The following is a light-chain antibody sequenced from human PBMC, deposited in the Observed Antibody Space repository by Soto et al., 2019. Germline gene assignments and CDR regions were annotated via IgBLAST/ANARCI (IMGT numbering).Light chain of an antibody. CDR1: RSDVGSYNS. V-gene: IGLV2-14*01. CDR2: GVR. J-gene: IGLJ1*01. CDR3: TSFATNRFYV. Sequence: QSVLTQPASVSGSPGQSITISCTGTRSDVGSYNSIAWYQQHPGKAPRLLIHGVRNRPTGISIRFSASKSGLTASLTISRLQAEDEADYYCTSFATNRFYVVGPVTKVTVL.